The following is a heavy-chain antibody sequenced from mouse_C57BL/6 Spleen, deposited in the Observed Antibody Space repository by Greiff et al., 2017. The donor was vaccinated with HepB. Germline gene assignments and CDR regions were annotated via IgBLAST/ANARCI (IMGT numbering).Heavy chain of an antibody. V-gene: IGHV1-81*01. D-gene: IGHD3-3*01. CDR2: IYPRSGNT. J-gene: IGHJ2*01. CDR3: AREGAGYYFDY. CDR1: GYTFTSYG. Sequence: VQVVESGAELARPGASVKLSCKASGYTFTSYGISWVKQRTGQGLEWIGEIYPRSGNTYYNEKFKGKATLTADKSSSTAYMELRSLTSEDSAVYFCAREGAGYYFDYWGQGTTLTVSS.